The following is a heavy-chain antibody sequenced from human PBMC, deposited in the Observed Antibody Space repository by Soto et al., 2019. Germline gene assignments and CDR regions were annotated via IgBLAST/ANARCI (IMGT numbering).Heavy chain of an antibody. CDR2: INPYNGNT. Sequence: ASVKVSCKGSGYTFASYGIGWVRQAPGQGLEWMAWINPYNGNTKYTQKIQGRVTVTTDTSTSTAYMELRGLTSDDTAVYYCARANPVAAEGWFGPWGQGTLVNVSS. D-gene: IGHD2-2*01. CDR3: ARANPVAAEGWFGP. J-gene: IGHJ5*02. CDR1: GYTFASYG. V-gene: IGHV1-18*01.